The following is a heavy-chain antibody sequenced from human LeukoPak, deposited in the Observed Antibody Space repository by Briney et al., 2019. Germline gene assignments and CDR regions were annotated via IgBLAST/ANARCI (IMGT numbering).Heavy chain of an antibody. CDR2: IKSKTEGRTT. J-gene: IGHJ4*02. CDR3: TTVRWGNSWYVDS. CDR1: GFTFSNAW. D-gene: IGHD6-13*01. Sequence: PGGSLRLSCAASGFTFSNAWMTWVRQAPGKGLEWVGRIKSKTEGRTTDYTAPVKGRFIISRDDSKNMVYVQMNSLRTDDTAVYYCTTVRWGNSWYVDSWGQGTLVTVSS. V-gene: IGHV3-15*01.